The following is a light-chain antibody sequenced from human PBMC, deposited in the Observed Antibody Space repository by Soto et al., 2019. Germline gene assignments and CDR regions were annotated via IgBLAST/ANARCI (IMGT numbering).Light chain of an antibody. V-gene: IGLV3-1*01. Sequence: SYELTQPPSASVSPGQTASITCSGDKLGDKYACWYQQKPGQSPVLVIYQDSKRPSGIPERFSGSNSGNTATLTISGTQAMDEADYYCQAWDSSHYVFGTGTKVTVL. J-gene: IGLJ1*01. CDR1: KLGDKY. CDR2: QDS. CDR3: QAWDSSHYV.